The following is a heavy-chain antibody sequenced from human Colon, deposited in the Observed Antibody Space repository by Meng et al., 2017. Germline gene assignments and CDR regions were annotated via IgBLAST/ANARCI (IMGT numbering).Heavy chain of an antibody. CDR2: IYYSGST. V-gene: IGHV4-30-4*01. Sequence: QGRRQGSAHGLVRPSQALSPTSTVPGGSISSGDYYWSWIRQPPGKGLEWIGYIYYSGSTYSNASLKSRVTISIDRSKNQFSLKLSSVTAADTAVYYCARDRKHYGERGWFDPWGQGTLVTVSS. CDR3: ARDRKHYGERGWFDP. D-gene: IGHD4-17*01. CDR1: GGSISSGDYY. J-gene: IGHJ5*02.